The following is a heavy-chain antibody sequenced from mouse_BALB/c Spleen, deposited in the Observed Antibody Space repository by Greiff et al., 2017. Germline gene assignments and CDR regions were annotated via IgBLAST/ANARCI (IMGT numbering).Heavy chain of an antibody. D-gene: IGHD2-4*01. CDR2: IYPGDGDT. V-gene: IGHV1-80*01. CDR1: GYAFSSYW. Sequence: QVQLQQSGAELVRPGSSVKISCKASGYAFSSYWMNWVKQRPGQGLEWIGQIYPGDGDTNYNGKFKGKATLTADKSSSTAYMQLSSLTSEDSAVYFCARSTMIKGYAMDYWGQGTSVTVSS. CDR3: ARSTMIKGYAMDY. J-gene: IGHJ4*01.